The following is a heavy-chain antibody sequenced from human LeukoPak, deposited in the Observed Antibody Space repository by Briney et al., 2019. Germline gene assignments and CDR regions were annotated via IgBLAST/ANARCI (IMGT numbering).Heavy chain of an antibody. Sequence: PGGSLRLSCAASGFTVSNNYTNWVRQAPGKGLEWVSGIYSGATTYYADSVKGRFTISRDNSKNTLSLQMNSLRAEDTAVYYCARELRIVDTTMLNYYYYYMDVWGKGTTVTVSS. V-gene: IGHV3-53*01. CDR3: ARELRIVDTTMLNYYYYYMDV. CDR2: IYSGATT. CDR1: GFTVSNNY. J-gene: IGHJ6*03. D-gene: IGHD5-18*01.